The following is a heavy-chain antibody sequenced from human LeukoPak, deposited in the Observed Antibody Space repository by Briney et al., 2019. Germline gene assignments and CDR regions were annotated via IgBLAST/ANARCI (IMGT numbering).Heavy chain of an antibody. CDR1: GFTFSSYA. CDR2: ISGSGSSM. V-gene: IGHV3-23*01. D-gene: IGHD5-12*01. Sequence: GGSLRLSCAASGFTFSSYAMTWVRQAPGKGLEWVSGISGSGSSMYYADSVKGRFTISRDNAKNSLYLQMNSLRDEDTAVYYCARVGVATEWARGYYFDYWGQGTLVTVSS. J-gene: IGHJ4*02. CDR3: ARVGVATEWARGYYFDY.